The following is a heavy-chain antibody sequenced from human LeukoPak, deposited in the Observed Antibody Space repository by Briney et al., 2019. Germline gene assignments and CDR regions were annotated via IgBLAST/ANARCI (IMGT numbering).Heavy chain of an antibody. J-gene: IGHJ2*01. CDR2: ICSNGGST. V-gene: IGHV3-64*01. CDR1: GFTFSSYA. CDR3: AKGGLQTRNWYFAL. D-gene: IGHD5-18*01. Sequence: GGSLRLSCAASGFTFSSYAMHWVRQAPGKGLEYVSAICSNGGSTYYANSVKGRFTISRDNSKNTLYLQMGSLRAEDMAVYYCAKGGLQTRNWYFALWGRGTLVTVSS.